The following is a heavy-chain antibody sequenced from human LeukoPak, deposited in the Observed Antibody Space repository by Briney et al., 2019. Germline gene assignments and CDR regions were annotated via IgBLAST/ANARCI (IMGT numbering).Heavy chain of an antibody. D-gene: IGHD3-22*01. CDR1: GGSISSSNHY. V-gene: IGHV4-39*01. CDR3: ARQSASDYYDSSDSFDY. CDR2: IYYSGST. Sequence: PSETLSLTCTVSGGSISSSNHYWGWIRQPPGKGLEWIGSIYYSGSTYYNPSLKSRVTISVDTSKNQFSLKLSSVTAADTAVYYCARQSASDYYDSSDSFDYWGQGTLVTVSS. J-gene: IGHJ4*02.